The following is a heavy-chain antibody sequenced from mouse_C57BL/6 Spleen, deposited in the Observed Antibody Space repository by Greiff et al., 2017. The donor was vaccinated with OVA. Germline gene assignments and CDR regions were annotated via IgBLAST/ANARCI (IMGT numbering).Heavy chain of an antibody. Sequence: EVQLQESGAELVRPGASVKLSCTASGFNIKDDYMHWVKQRPEQGLEWIGWIDPENGDTEYASKFQGKATITADTSSNTAYLQLGSLTSEDTAVYYCTTSRHYYGSSYRYWYFDVWGTGTTVTVSS. V-gene: IGHV14-4*01. J-gene: IGHJ1*03. CDR3: TTSRHYYGSSYRYWYFDV. CDR2: IDPENGDT. CDR1: GFNIKDDY. D-gene: IGHD1-1*01.